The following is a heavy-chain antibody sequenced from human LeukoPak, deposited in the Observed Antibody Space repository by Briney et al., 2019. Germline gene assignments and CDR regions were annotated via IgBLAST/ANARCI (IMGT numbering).Heavy chain of an antibody. J-gene: IGHJ4*02. CDR1: GFTFSRYW. CDR2: INQDGREK. Sequence: GGSLSLSCAVSGFTFSRYWMTWVRQVPGKGLQWVANINQDGREKYYMDSMKGRLNISRDNTENSVFLQLTSLRPEDTGIYFCAKGRDYGDYWGQGTLVAVSS. CDR3: AKGRDYGDY. V-gene: IGHV3-7*01.